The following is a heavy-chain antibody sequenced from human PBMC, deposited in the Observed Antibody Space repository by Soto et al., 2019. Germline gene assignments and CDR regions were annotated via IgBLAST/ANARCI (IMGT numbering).Heavy chain of an antibody. V-gene: IGHV3-23*01. Sequence: EGQILESGGGLVQPGGSPRLSCVASGFTFSTSAMNWVRQAPGKGPEWVSIISDSDGRTYYADSVKGRFTISRDNSRNTLFLDMNSLRAEDTAVYYCAKSLNINWKNWFDLWGQGTLVTVSA. CDR3: AKSLNINWKNWFDL. CDR2: ISDSDGRT. J-gene: IGHJ5*02. D-gene: IGHD1-1*01. CDR1: GFTFSTSA.